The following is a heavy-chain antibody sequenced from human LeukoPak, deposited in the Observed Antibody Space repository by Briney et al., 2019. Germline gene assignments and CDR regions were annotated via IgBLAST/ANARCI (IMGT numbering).Heavy chain of an antibody. V-gene: IGHV3-23*01. J-gene: IGHJ4*02. CDR2: ISGSGGST. CDR3: AKSGPFPYDILTGSPYSPFDY. D-gene: IGHD3-9*01. CDR1: GFTFSSYA. Sequence: GGSLRLSCAASGFTFSSYAMSWVRQAPGKGLEWVSAISGSGGSTYYADSVKGRFTISRDNSKNTLYLQMNSLRAEDTAVYYCAKSGPFPYDILTGSPYSPFDYWGQGTLVTVSS.